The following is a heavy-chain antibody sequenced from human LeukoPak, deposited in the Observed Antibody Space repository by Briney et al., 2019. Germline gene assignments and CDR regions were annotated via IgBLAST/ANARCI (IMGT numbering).Heavy chain of an antibody. Sequence: GGSLRLSCAASGFTFSSYGMHWVRQAPGKGLEWVAVISYDGSNKYYADSVKGRFTISRDNSKNTLYLQMNSLRAEDTAVYYCAKFLTPGNTYYDYVWGSYGYWGQGTLVTVSS. CDR1: GFTFSSYG. J-gene: IGHJ4*02. CDR2: ISYDGSNK. D-gene: IGHD3-16*01. CDR3: AKFLTPGNTYYDYVWGSYGY. V-gene: IGHV3-30*18.